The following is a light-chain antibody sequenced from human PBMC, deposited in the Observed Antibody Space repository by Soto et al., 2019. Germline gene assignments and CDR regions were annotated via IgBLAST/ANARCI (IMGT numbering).Light chain of an antibody. CDR2: TAG. CDR1: QRITTY. CDR3: QQTYSTPYT. V-gene: IGKV1-39*01. Sequence: IQMTQSPSSLSVSVGDRVTITCRASQRITTYLNWYQQKPGNAPKLLITTAGTLQRGVPSRFSGSGSGTDFTLTITSLQREDFATYFCQQTYSTPYTFGQGTKLEIK. J-gene: IGKJ2*01.